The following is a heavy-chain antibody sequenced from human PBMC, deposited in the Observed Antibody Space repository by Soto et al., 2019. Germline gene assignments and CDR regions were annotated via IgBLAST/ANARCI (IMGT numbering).Heavy chain of an antibody. D-gene: IGHD3-10*01. CDR1: GYTFTKYA. CDR3: VRGGRAYYGLDY. J-gene: IGHJ4*02. Sequence: QVQLVRSGPEVKKPGASVKVSCKASGYTFTKYAISWVRQAPGQGLEWMGWISGHNGDTNYAQMFQGRVTMTTDTSTTTAYMELRSLRSDDRAVYYCVRGGRAYYGLDYWGQGTLVTVSS. V-gene: IGHV1-18*01. CDR2: ISGHNGDT.